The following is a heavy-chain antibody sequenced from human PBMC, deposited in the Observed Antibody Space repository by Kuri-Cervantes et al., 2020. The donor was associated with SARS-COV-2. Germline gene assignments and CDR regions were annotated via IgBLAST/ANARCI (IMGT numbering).Heavy chain of an antibody. V-gene: IGHV4-34*01. Sequence: SQTLSLTCAVFGGSFSGYYWSWIRQSPGKGLEWIGKINHSGSTNYNPSLKSRITISVDTSKNQFSLKLGSVTAADTAVYYCARRVPDDYGDYRFDPWGQGTLVTVSS. J-gene: IGHJ5*02. CDR3: ARRVPDDYGDYRFDP. CDR1: GGSFSGYY. D-gene: IGHD4-17*01. CDR2: INHSGST.